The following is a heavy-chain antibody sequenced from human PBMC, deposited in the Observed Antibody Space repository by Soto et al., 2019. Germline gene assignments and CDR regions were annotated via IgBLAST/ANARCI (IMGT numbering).Heavy chain of an antibody. CDR2: IYYSGST. Sequence: SETLSLTCTVSGGSISSGDYYWSWIRQPPGKGLEWIGYIYYSGSTYYNPSLKSRVTISVDTSKNQFSLKLSSVTAADTAVYYCARFIWGVVMYYGMDVWGQGTTVTVSS. V-gene: IGHV4-30-4*01. CDR3: ARFIWGVVMYYGMDV. J-gene: IGHJ6*02. CDR1: GGSISSGDYY. D-gene: IGHD3-22*01.